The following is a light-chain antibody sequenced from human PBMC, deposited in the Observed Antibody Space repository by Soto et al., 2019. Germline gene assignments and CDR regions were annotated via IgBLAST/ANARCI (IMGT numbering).Light chain of an antibody. J-gene: IGKJ4*01. CDR2: GAS. Sequence: ETVMTQSPATLSVSPGERASLSCRASQSVSSNLAWYQQKPGQAPRLLIYGASNRATGIPDRFSGSGSATDFTLTISRLEPEDFAVYFCQQSGSSPLTFGGGNKVDIK. CDR3: QQSGSSPLT. CDR1: QSVSSN. V-gene: IGKV3-20*01.